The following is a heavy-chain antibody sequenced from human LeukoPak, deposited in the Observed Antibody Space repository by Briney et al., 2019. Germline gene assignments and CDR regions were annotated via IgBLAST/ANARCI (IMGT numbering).Heavy chain of an antibody. Sequence: GASLRLSCAASGFTFSTYEMNWVRQAPGKGLEWVSSIGTDGCSYSAVSVKGRFTISRDNAKSTLYLQMDSLTVEETALYYCARGTIGGNPASAYWGQGTLVTVSS. CDR2: IGTDGCS. D-gene: IGHD4-23*01. CDR1: GFTFSTYE. J-gene: IGHJ4*02. CDR3: ARGTIGGNPASAY. V-gene: IGHV3-69-1*02.